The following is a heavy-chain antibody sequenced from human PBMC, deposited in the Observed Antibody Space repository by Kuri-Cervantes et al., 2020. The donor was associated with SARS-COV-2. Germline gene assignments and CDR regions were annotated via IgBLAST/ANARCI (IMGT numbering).Heavy chain of an antibody. V-gene: IGHV4-61*08. CDR1: GGSISSGGYY. CDR2: IYYSGST. CDR3: ARTARHFDL. J-gene: IGHJ2*01. D-gene: IGHD5-18*01. Sequence: SETLSLTCTVSGGSISSGGYYWSWVRQPPGKGLEWIGYIYYSGSTNYNPSLKSRVTISVDTSKNQFSLKLSSVTAADTAVYYCARTARHFDLWGRGTLVTVSS.